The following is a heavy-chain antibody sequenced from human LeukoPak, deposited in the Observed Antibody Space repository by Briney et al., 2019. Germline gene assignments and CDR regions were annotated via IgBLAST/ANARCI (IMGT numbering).Heavy chain of an antibody. CDR1: GYSFTSYW. V-gene: IGHV5-51*01. Sequence: GESLKISCQGSGYSFTSYWIGWVRQMPGKGLEWMGIIYPGDSDTRYNPSFQGQVTISADKSISTAYLQWSSLKASDTAMYYCASAHQYDYVWGSYRPFDYWGQGTLVTVSS. CDR2: IYPGDSDT. D-gene: IGHD3-16*02. CDR3: ASAHQYDYVWGSYRPFDY. J-gene: IGHJ4*02.